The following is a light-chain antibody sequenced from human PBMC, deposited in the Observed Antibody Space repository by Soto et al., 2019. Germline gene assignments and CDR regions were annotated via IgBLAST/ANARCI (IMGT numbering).Light chain of an antibody. V-gene: IGKV3-20*01. CDR3: QRYGSLPYT. CDR2: DAS. J-gene: IGKJ2*01. Sequence: EIVLTQSPGTLSLSPGEGVTLSCRASQSVSSSYLAWYQQKPGQAPRLLIYDASSRATGIPDRFSGSGSGTDFTLTISRLEPEDFAVYYCQRYGSLPYTFGQGTKLEIK. CDR1: QSVSSSY.